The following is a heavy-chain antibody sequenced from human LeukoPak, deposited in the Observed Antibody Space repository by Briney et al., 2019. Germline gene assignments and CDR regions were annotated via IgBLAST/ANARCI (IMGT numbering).Heavy chain of an antibody. CDR1: GGSVSSYY. V-gene: IGHV4-59*02. D-gene: IGHD6-19*01. CDR3: ATGRAYSSVDY. J-gene: IGHJ4*02. CDR2: IYYTGST. Sequence: PSETLSLTCTVSGGSVSSYYWSWIRQPPGKGLEWIGCIYYTGSTNYNPSLKSRVTISVDTSKNQFSLKLSSVTAADTAVYYCATGRAYSSVDYWGQGTQVTVSS.